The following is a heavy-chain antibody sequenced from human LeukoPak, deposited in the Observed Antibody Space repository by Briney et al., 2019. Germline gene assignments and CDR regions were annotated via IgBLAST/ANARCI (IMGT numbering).Heavy chain of an antibody. J-gene: IGHJ4*02. CDR1: GFTFSSHA. V-gene: IGHV3-23*01. CDR3: AKVQDRTVGYYFDY. Sequence: GGSLRLSCAASGFTFSSHAMSWVRQAPGKGLEWVSAISGSADSTYYADSVKGRFTISRDNSKNTLYLQMDSLRAEDTALYYCAKVQDRTVGYYFDYWGQGTLVTVSS. D-gene: IGHD1-1*01. CDR2: ISGSADST.